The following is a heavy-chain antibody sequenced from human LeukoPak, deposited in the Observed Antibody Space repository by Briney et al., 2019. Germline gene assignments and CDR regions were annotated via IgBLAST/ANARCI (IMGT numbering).Heavy chain of an antibody. V-gene: IGHV4-34*01. D-gene: IGHD4-11*01. CDR2: INHSGST. Sequence: SETLSLTCAVYGGSFSGYYWSWIRQPPGKGLEWIGEINHSGSTNYNPSLKSRVTVSVDTSKNQFSLKLSSVTAADTAVYYCASSVTVALFDYWGQGTLVTVSS. CDR1: GGSFSGYY. CDR3: ASSVTVALFDY. J-gene: IGHJ4*02.